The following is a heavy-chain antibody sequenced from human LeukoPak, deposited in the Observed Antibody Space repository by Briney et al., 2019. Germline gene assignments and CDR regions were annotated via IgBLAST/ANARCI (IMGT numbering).Heavy chain of an antibody. V-gene: IGHV3-23*01. J-gene: IGHJ4*02. CDR1: GFTFSSYA. CDR2: ISGSGGST. CDR3: AKDPGYCSITSCHGSPR. D-gene: IGHD2-2*01. Sequence: PGGSLRLSCAASGFTFSSYAMSWVRQAPGKGLEWVSAISGSGGSTYYADSVKGRFTISRDNSKNTLYLQMNSLRAEDTAVYYCAKDPGYCSITSCHGSPRWGQGTLVTVSS.